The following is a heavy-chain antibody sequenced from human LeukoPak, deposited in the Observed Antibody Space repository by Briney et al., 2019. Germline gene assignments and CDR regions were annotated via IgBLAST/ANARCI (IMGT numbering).Heavy chain of an antibody. Sequence: GGSLRLSCAASGFTFSSCEMNWVRQAPGKGLEWVSFITSSGNTMYYADSVKGRFTISRDNAKNSLYLQMNSLRAEDTAVYYCARATGGKMEDAFDIWGQGTMVTVSS. CDR1: GFTFSSCE. CDR3: ARATGGKMEDAFDI. V-gene: IGHV3-48*03. D-gene: IGHD2-15*01. CDR2: ITSSGNTM. J-gene: IGHJ3*02.